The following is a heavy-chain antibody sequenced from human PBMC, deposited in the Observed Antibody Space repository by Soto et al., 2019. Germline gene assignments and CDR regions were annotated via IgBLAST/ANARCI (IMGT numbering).Heavy chain of an antibody. J-gene: IGHJ4*02. CDR1: GFTISSYA. V-gene: IGHV3-23*01. CDR3: VKEKDDDSVWGSERYTSNY. Sequence: AESLSLSCTVSGFTISSYALYWFRLAPGKGMEWVSAISGSGSTFYANSVKGRFTISRDNSRNTVSLQMHSLRAEDSAISYCVKEKDDDSVWGSERYTSNYWGQGTMVTVYS. CDR2: ISGSGST. D-gene: IGHD3-16*02.